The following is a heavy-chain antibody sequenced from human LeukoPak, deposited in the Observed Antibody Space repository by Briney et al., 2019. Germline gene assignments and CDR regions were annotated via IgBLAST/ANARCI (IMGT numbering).Heavy chain of an antibody. Sequence: PGGSLRLSCAASGFTFSSYAMSWVRQAPGKGLEYVSVISSDGGSTYYADSVKGRFTISRDNSKNTLYLQMSSLRAEDTAVYYCVKDGDGGPDYWGQGTLVTVSS. CDR2: ISSDGGST. V-gene: IGHV3-64D*06. CDR1: GFTFSSYA. D-gene: IGHD2-15*01. J-gene: IGHJ4*02. CDR3: VKDGDGGPDY.